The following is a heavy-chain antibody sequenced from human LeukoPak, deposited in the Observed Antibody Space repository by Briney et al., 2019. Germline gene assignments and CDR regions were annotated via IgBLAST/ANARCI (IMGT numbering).Heavy chain of an antibody. CDR2: ISWNSGSK. V-gene: IGHV3-9*01. CDR3: AKDSILGASRGYYFDY. Sequence: GGSLRLSCAVSGFTFDDYAMHWVRQVPGKGLEWVSGISWNSGSKGYADSVKGRFTISRDNAKNSLYLQMNSLRAEDTALYYCAKDSILGASRGYYFDYWGQGALVTVSS. CDR1: GFTFDDYA. J-gene: IGHJ4*02. D-gene: IGHD1-26*01.